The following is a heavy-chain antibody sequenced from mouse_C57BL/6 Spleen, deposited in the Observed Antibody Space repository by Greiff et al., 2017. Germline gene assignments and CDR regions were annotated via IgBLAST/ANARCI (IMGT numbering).Heavy chain of an antibody. J-gene: IGHJ2*01. CDR3: ARDRRGYFDY. Sequence: EVKLMESEGGLVQPGSSMKLSCKASGFTFSDYYMAWVRQVPEKGLEWVANINYDGSSTYYLDSLKSRFIISRDNAKNILYLQMSSLKSEDTATYYCARDRRGYFDYWGQGTTLTVSS. CDR1: GFTFSDYY. CDR2: INYDGSST. V-gene: IGHV5-16*01.